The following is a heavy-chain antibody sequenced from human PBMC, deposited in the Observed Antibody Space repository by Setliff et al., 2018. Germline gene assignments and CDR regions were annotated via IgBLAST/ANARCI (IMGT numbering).Heavy chain of an antibody. CDR3: ATNSGGNTIDAFDI. CDR1: GYTLTELS. Sequence: ASVKVSCKVSGYTLTELSMHWVRQAPGKGLEWMGGFDPEDGETIYAQKFQGRDTMTEDTSTDTAYMELSSLRSEDTAVYYCATNSGGNTIDAFDIWGQGTMVTVSS. D-gene: IGHD2-15*01. J-gene: IGHJ3*02. V-gene: IGHV1-24*01. CDR2: FDPEDGET.